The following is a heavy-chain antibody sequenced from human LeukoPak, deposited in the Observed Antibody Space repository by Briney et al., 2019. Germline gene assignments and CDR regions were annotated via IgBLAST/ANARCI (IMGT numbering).Heavy chain of an antibody. J-gene: IGHJ4*02. CDR1: GGSFSGYY. CDR2: TNHSGST. Sequence: KPSETLSLTCAVYGGSFSGYYWSWIRQPPGKGLEWIGETNHSGSTNYNPSLKSRVTISVDTSKNQFSLKLSSVTAADTAVYYCARLDSSGYYLDFWGQGTLVTVSS. V-gene: IGHV4-34*01. CDR3: ARLDSSGYYLDF. D-gene: IGHD3-22*01.